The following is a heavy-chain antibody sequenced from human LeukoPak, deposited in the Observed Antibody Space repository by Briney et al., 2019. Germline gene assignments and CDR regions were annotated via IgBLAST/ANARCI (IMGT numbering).Heavy chain of an antibody. Sequence: GGSLRLSCAASGFTFGDTWMNWVSQVPGQGLEWVANIKQDGSEKFYVASVKGRFTISRDNGKSSLYLQMNSLRAEDTALYYCATSYDMGWLIGYWGQGTLVTVSS. CDR3: ATSYDMGWLIGY. V-gene: IGHV3-7*03. D-gene: IGHD3/OR15-3a*01. CDR1: GFTFGDTW. CDR2: IKQDGSEK. J-gene: IGHJ4*02.